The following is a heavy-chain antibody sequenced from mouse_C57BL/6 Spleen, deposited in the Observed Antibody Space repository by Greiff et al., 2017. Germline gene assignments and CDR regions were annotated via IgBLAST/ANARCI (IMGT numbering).Heavy chain of an antibody. J-gene: IGHJ1*03. CDR1: GYTFTSYW. Sequence: VQLQQPGAELVKPGASVKMSCKASGYTFTSYWITWVKQRPGQGLEWIGDIYPGSGSTNYNEKFKGKATLTVDTSSSTAYMQLSSLTSEDSAVYAGVRSGYGSGYWYFGVWGTRTTVTVAS. D-gene: IGHD1-1*01. V-gene: IGHV1-55*01. CDR3: VRSGYGSGYWYFGV. CDR2: IYPGSGST.